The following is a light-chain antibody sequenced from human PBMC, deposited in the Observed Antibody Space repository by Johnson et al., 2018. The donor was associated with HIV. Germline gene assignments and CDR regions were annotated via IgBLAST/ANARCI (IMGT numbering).Light chain of an antibody. CDR3: GTWESSLNAGV. CDR2: ENN. V-gene: IGLV1-51*02. J-gene: IGLJ1*01. CDR1: SSNIGNNY. Sequence: QSVLTQPPSVSAAPGQKVTISCSGSSSNIGNNYVSWYQQLPGTAPKLLIYENNKRPSGIPDRFSGSRSGTSATLGITGLQTGDDADYYCGTWESSLNAGVFGTGTRVTVL.